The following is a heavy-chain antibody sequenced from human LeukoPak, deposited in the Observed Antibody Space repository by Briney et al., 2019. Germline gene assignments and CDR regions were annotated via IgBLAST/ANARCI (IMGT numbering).Heavy chain of an antibody. V-gene: IGHV4-39*01. Sequence: SETLSLTCTVSGGSISSSSYYWGWIRQPPGKGLEWIGSIYYSGSTYYNPSLKSRVTISVDTSKNQFSLKLSSVTAADTAAYYCATPLGYSYGATYWGQGTLVTVSS. D-gene: IGHD5-18*01. CDR1: GGSISSSSYY. J-gene: IGHJ4*02. CDR3: ATPLGYSYGATY. CDR2: IYYSGST.